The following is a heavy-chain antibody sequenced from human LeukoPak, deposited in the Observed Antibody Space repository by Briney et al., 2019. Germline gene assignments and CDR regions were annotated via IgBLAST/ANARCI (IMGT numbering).Heavy chain of an antibody. D-gene: IGHD6-19*01. Sequence: GESLKISCKGSGYSFTSYWIGWVRQMPGKGLEWMGKIDPTESYSNYSPSFQGHVTISADKSISTAYLQWSSLKASDTAMYYCARHKGLYSSGWYDYWGQGTLVTVSS. J-gene: IGHJ4*02. CDR2: IDPTESYS. CDR1: GYSFTSYW. CDR3: ARHKGLYSSGWYDY. V-gene: IGHV5-10-1*01.